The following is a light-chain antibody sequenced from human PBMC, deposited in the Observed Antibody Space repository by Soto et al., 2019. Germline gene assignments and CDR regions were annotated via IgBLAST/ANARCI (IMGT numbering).Light chain of an antibody. V-gene: IGKV1-6*01. Sequence: AIKMTQSPSSLSASVGDRVNISCRSSQGIGNALGWYQQKRGKPPKVLIYGASNLQSGVPPRFRGSGSGTDFTLAISSLQPEDSATYYCLQDINYPWTVGQGTKVDIK. CDR1: QGIGNA. CDR2: GAS. J-gene: IGKJ1*01. CDR3: LQDINYPWT.